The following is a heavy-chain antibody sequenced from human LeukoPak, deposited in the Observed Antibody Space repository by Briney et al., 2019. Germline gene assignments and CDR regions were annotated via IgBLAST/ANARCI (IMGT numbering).Heavy chain of an antibody. D-gene: IGHD1-26*01. CDR2: IYTSGST. CDR3: AGTRVGARAGAFDI. Sequence: PSETLSLTCTVSGGSISSYYWSCIRQPPEKRLEWIGYIYTSGSTNYSPSLKSRVTISLDTSKNHFSLKLSSVTAADTAVYYCAGTRVGARAGAFDIWGQGTMVTVSS. V-gene: IGHV4-4*09. CDR1: GGSISSYY. J-gene: IGHJ3*02.